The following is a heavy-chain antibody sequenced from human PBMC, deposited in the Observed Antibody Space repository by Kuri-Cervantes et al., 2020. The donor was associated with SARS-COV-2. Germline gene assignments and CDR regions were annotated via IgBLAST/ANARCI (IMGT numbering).Heavy chain of an antibody. CDR1: GGSVSSGGYS. J-gene: IGHJ4*02. Sequence: SETLSLTCAVSGGSVSSGGYSWSWIRQPPGKGLEWIGYIYHSGSTYYNPSLKSRVTISVDRSKNQFSLKLSSVTAADTAVYYCAREDSTSCYDYWGQGTLVTVSS. CDR2: IYHSGST. CDR3: AREDSTSCYDY. V-gene: IGHV4-30-2*01. D-gene: IGHD2-2*01.